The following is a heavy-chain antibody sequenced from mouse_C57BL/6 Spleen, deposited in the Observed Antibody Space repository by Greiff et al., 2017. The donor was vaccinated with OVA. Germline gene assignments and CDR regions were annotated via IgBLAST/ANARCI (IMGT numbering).Heavy chain of an antibody. CDR2: ISSGGSYT. CDR1: GFTFSSYG. CDR3: ARVATKGNAMDY. Sequence: EVQGVESGGDLVKPGGSLKLSCAASGFTFSSYGMSWVRQTPDKRLEWVATISSGGSYTYYPDSVKGRFTISRDNAKNTLYLQMSSLKSEDTAMYYCARVATKGNAMDYWGQGTSVTVSS. D-gene: IGHD1-1*01. V-gene: IGHV5-6*01. J-gene: IGHJ4*01.